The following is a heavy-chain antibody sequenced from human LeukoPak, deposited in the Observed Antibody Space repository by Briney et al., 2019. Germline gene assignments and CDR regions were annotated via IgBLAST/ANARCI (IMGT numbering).Heavy chain of an antibody. CDR1: GFTFGVYA. V-gene: IGHV3-49*04. J-gene: IGHJ4*02. CDR3: AKDLKVGATGPIDY. CDR2: IRSKAYGGTT. Sequence: PGGSLRLSCTASGFTFGVYAMSCVREAPGKGLVWVGFIRSKAYGGTTEYAASVKGRFTISRDDSKSIAYLQMNSLRAEDTAVYYCAKDLKVGATGPIDYWGQGTLVTVSS. D-gene: IGHD1-26*01.